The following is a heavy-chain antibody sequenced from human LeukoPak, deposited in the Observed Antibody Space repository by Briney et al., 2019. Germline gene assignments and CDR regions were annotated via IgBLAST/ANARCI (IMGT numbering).Heavy chain of an antibody. CDR2: ISNDGDSE. CDR3: AKDGRGRTFFGDIEY. V-gene: IGHV3-30*18. D-gene: IGHD3-10*01. CDR1: GFPFSLYG. J-gene: IGHJ4*02. Sequence: GGSLRLSCAASGFPFSLYGMHWVRQAPGKGLEWVALISNDGDSEYYTDSVKGRFTISRDNAKDTLYLQMNSLRGEDTAVYYCAKDGRGRTFFGDIEYWGQGTLVAVSS.